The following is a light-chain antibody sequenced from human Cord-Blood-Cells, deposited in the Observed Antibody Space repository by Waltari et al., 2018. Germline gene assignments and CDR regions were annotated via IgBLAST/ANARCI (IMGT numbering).Light chain of an antibody. CDR2: DAS. CDR1: QSVSSY. V-gene: IGKV3-11*01. J-gene: IGKJ4*01. CDR3: QQRSNWPPLT. Sequence: DIVLTQSPATLSLSPGEIATLSCRASQSVSSYLAWYQQKPGQAPRLLIYDASNRATGIPARFSGSGSGTDFTLTISSLEPEDFAVYYCQQRSNWPPLTFGGGTKVEIK.